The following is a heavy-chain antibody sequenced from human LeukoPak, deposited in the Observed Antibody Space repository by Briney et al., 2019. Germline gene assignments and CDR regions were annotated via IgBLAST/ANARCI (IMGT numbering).Heavy chain of an antibody. D-gene: IGHD6-19*01. J-gene: IGHJ5*02. V-gene: IGHV3-21*01. Sequence: GGSLRLSCAASGFTFSSYSLTWVRQAPGKGLEWVSSITTGGDDLYYSDSVKGRFTISRNNAKNSLFLQMNNLRAEDTAVYYCARKQWLNSWGQGTRVIVSS. CDR2: ITTGGDDL. CDR3: ARKQWLNS. CDR1: GFTFSSYS.